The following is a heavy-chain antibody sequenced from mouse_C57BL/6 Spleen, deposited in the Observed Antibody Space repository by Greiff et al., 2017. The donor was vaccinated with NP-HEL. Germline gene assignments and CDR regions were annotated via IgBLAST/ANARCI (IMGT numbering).Heavy chain of an antibody. CDR2: IYPGDGAT. Sequence: VKLVESGPELVKPGASVKISCKASGYAFSSSWMNWVKQRPGKGLEWIGRIYPGDGATNYNGKFKGKATLTADKSSSTAYMQLSSLTSEDSAVYFCARDGGNWEGFAYWGQGTLVTVSA. CDR3: ARDGGNWEGFAY. D-gene: IGHD4-1*01. CDR1: GYAFSSSW. V-gene: IGHV1-82*01. J-gene: IGHJ3*01.